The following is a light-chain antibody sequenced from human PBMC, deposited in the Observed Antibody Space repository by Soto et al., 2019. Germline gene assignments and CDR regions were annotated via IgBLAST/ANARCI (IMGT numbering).Light chain of an antibody. J-gene: IGKJ1*01. CDR1: QSISSW. CDR2: DAS. Sequence: IQVTQSPSTLSASVEDIATMGCRASQSISSWLAWYQQKPGKAPKLLIYDASTLQSGVPSRYSGSGSGTEFTLTISNLQPDDFATYYCQQYESYSPWTFGQGTKVDIK. CDR3: QQYESYSPWT. V-gene: IGKV1-5*01.